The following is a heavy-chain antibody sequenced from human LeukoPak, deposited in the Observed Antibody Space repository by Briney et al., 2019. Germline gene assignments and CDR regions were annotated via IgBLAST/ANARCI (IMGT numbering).Heavy chain of an antibody. Sequence: GGSLRLSCAASRFTFDEYGMSWVRQAPGKGLEWISAISNNAVSTYYADSVKGRFTISRDNSKNTLYLQMNRLRAEDTAVYYCAKVLQLYGDFDYWGQGTLVTVSS. V-gene: IGHV3-23*01. D-gene: IGHD4-17*01. CDR3: AKVLQLYGDFDY. J-gene: IGHJ4*02. CDR2: ISNNAVST. CDR1: RFTFDEYG.